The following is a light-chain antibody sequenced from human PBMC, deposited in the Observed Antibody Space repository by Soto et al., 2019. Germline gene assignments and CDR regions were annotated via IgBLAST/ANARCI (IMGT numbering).Light chain of an antibody. J-gene: IGKJ1*01. CDR1: QGISSY. CDR2: AAS. V-gene: IGKV1-9*01. CDR3: QQLNSYPRT. Sequence: IQLTQSPSSLSASVGDRVTITCRARQGISSYLAWYQQKPGKAPKLLIYAASTLQSGVPSRFRGSGSGTDVTLTISSLQPEDFATYYCQQLNSYPRTFGQGTKVEIK.